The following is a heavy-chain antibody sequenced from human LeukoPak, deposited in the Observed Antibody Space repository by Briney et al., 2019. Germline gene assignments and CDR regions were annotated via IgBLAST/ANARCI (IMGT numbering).Heavy chain of an antibody. CDR3: ARTTGTTSRYGMDV. D-gene: IGHD1-1*01. V-gene: IGHV4-59*01. J-gene: IGHJ6*02. CDR2: ISYSGST. Sequence: SETLSLTCTVSGGSISNYYWSWIRQPPGKGLEWIGYISYSGSTNYNPSLRSRVTISVDTSKNQFSLKLSSVTAADTAVYYCARTTGTTSRYGMDVWGQGTTVTVSS. CDR1: GGSISNYY.